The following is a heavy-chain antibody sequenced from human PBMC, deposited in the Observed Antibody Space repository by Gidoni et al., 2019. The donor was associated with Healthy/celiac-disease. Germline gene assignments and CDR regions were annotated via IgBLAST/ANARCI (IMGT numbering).Heavy chain of an antibody. D-gene: IGHD4-17*01. CDR2: INSDGSST. V-gene: IGHV3-74*01. Sequence: EVQLVESGGGLVQPGGSLRLSCAASGFTFSSSLMHWVRHAPGKGLVWVSRINSDGSSTSYADSVKGRFTISRDNAKNTLYLQMNSLRAEDTAVYYCARVVYGDSTDFDYWGQGTLVTVSS. CDR1: GFTFSSSL. CDR3: ARVVYGDSTDFDY. J-gene: IGHJ4*02.